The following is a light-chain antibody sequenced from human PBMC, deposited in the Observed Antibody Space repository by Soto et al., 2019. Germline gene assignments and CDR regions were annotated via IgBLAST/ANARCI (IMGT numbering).Light chain of an antibody. CDR1: QSISSW. CDR2: KAS. CDR3: QQYNSYSVT. J-gene: IGKJ3*01. V-gene: IGKV1-5*03. Sequence: DIQMTQSPSTLSASVGDRVTITCRASQSISSWLAWYQQKPGKAPKLLIFKASSLHSGGPTRFSGSGSGTEFTLTISSLQPDDFATYYRQQYNSYSVTFGPGTKVDIK.